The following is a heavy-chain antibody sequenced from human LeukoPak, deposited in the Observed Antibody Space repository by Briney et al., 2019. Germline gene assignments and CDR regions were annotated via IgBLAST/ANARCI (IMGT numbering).Heavy chain of an antibody. CDR2: ISGSGGST. CDR3: AKGARTSYGYGGCFDY. Sequence: PGGSLRLSCAASGFTFSSYGMNWVRQAPGKGLEWVSAISGSGGSTYYADSVKGRFTISRDNSKNTLYLQMNSLRAEDTAVYYCAKGARTSYGYGGCFDYWGQGTLVTVSS. V-gene: IGHV3-23*01. D-gene: IGHD5-18*01. J-gene: IGHJ4*02. CDR1: GFTFSSYG.